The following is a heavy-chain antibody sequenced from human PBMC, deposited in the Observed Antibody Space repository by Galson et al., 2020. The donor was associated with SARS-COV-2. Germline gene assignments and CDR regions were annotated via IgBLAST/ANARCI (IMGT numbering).Heavy chain of an antibody. J-gene: IGHJ4*01. V-gene: IGHV1-18*04. CDR3: ARDSTIVATTAIDY. Sequence: ASVKVYCKASGYTFTSYGISWVRQAPGQGLEWMGWISAYNGNTNYAQKLQGRVTMTTDTSTSTAYMELRSLRSDDTAVYYCARDSTIVATTAIDYWGHGTLVTVSS. CDR2: ISAYNGNT. CDR1: GYTFTSYG. D-gene: IGHD5-12*01.